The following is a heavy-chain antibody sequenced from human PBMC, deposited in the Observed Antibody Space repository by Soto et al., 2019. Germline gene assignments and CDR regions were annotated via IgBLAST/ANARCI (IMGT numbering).Heavy chain of an antibody. Sequence: SETLSLTCAVSGVSISSGNWWSWVRQPPGKGLEWIAEVYNDGSANYHPSLESRATISVDRSKNQFSLRLSSVTAADTGKYYCARLVYDSRLNYLYFDHWSQGTLVTVSS. CDR1: GVSISSGNW. CDR2: VYNDGSA. CDR3: ARLVYDSRLNYLYFDH. D-gene: IGHD3-22*01. J-gene: IGHJ4*02. V-gene: IGHV4-4*02.